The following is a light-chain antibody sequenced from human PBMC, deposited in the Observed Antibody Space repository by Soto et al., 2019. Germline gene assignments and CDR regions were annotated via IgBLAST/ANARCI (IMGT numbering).Light chain of an antibody. J-gene: IGLJ1*01. V-gene: IGLV2-23*01. CDR1: SSDVGNYNL. Sequence: QSVLTQPASVSGSPGQSITISCTGTSSDVGNYNLVSWYQQRPGKAPKLMISEGSKRPSGVSNRFSGSKSGNMASLTISGLQAEDEADYYCCSYAGSSTYVFGTGTKVTVL. CDR3: CSYAGSSTYV. CDR2: EGS.